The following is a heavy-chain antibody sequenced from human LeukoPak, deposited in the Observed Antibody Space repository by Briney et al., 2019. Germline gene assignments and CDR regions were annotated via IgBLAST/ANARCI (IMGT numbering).Heavy chain of an antibody. V-gene: IGHV3-74*01. J-gene: IGHJ4*02. Sequence: GGFRRLSCAAPGFTFSRFWMHWVRQAPGRGLVWVSRIKGDGSSTNYAVSVKGRFTISRDNAKSTLYLQMNSLRAEDTAVYYCVVYYYEPHYWGQGTLVTVSS. D-gene: IGHD3-22*01. CDR2: IKGDGSST. CDR3: VVYYYEPHY. CDR1: GFTFSRFW.